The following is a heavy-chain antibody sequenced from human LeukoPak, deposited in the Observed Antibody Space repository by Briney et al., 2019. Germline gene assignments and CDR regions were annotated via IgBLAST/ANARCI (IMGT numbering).Heavy chain of an antibody. CDR1: GGTFSSYA. J-gene: IGHJ4*02. D-gene: IGHD2-2*01. V-gene: IGHV1-69*05. CDR2: IIPIFGTA. CDR3: ARGDCSSTSCYLFDY. Sequence: SVKVSCKASGGTFSSYAISWVRQAPGQGLEWMGGIIPIFGTANYAQKFQGRVTITTDESTSTAYMELSSLRPEDTAVYYCARGDCSSTSCYLFDYWGQGTLVTVSS.